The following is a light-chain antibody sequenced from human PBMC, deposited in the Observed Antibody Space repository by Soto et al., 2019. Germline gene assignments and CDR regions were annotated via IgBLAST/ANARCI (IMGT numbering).Light chain of an antibody. J-gene: IGLJ1*01. V-gene: IGLV2-23*01. CDR2: EAS. CDR1: SSDVGSRNL. CDR3: CSHAGGSTYV. Sequence: QSALTQPASVSGSPGQSITISCTGTSSDVGSRNLVSWYQQYPGKAPKLIIFEASKRPSGVSNRFSGSKSGSTASLTISGLQAEDEADYYCCSHAGGSTYVFGTGTKGTAL.